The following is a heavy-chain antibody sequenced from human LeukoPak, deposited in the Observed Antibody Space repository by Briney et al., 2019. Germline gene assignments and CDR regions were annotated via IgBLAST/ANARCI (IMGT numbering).Heavy chain of an antibody. CDR3: ARDRPQYCSSVNCYVFGC. V-gene: IGHV3-23*01. CDR1: EFSFPNYA. D-gene: IGHD2-2*01. J-gene: IGHJ4*02. Sequence: GGSLRLSCVGSEFSFPNYAMSWVRQAPGRGLEWVSSISGSGGGTYYADSVKGRFTISRDNSKNTLYLQMNSLRAEDTALYYCARDRPQYCSSVNCYVFGCWGQGTLVTVSS. CDR2: ISGSGGGT.